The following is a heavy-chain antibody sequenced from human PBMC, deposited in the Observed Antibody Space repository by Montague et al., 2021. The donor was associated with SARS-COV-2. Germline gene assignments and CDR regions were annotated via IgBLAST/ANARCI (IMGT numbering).Heavy chain of an antibody. CDR1: GGSIGSHY. V-gene: IGHV4-59*11. D-gene: IGHD1-1*01. Sequence: SETLSLTCEVSGGSIGSHYWSWIRQSPGKGLEWIGYVHYTGSTKYNPSLKTRVTLSLDTPKKHCSLKLKSVTAADTAVYYCARAQNTCFIANCVNYFEVWGLGALVTVSS. J-gene: IGHJ4*02. CDR2: VHYTGST. CDR3: ARAQNTCFIANCVNYFEV.